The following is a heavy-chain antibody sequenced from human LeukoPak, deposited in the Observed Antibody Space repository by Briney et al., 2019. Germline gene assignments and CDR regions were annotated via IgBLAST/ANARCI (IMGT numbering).Heavy chain of an antibody. CDR1: GGSISSYY. D-gene: IGHD5-12*01. CDR3: ARSNSGYDPDY. Sequence: SETLSLTCTVSGGSISSYYWSWIRQPPGKGLEWIGYIYYSGSTNYNPSLKSRVTISVDASKNQFSLKLSSVTAADTAVYYCARSNSGYDPDYWGQGTLVTVSS. V-gene: IGHV4-59*01. J-gene: IGHJ4*02. CDR2: IYYSGST.